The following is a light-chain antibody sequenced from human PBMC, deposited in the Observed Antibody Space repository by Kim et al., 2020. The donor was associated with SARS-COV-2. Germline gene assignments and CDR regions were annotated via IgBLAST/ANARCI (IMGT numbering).Light chain of an antibody. V-gene: IGKV1-39*01. J-gene: IGKJ5*01. CDR1: QSISTH. Sequence: SVGDSVTIICRASQSISTHVRWYQQKPGKAPEILIYAATTLQDGVPSRFIGDRSGTYFTLTINGLQPEDYAAYYCRQTYNSHQITFGQGTRLEIK. CDR2: AAT. CDR3: RQTYNSHQIT.